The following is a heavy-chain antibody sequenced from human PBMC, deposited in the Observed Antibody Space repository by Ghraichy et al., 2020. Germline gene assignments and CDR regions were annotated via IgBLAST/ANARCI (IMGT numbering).Heavy chain of an antibody. J-gene: IGHJ4*02. Sequence: SETLSLTCTVSGGSISSYYWSWIRQPPGKGLEWIGYIYYSGSTNYNPSLKSRVTISVDTSKNQFSLKLSSVTAADTAVYYCARHKGWLQPQTYYFDYWGQGTLVTVSS. CDR2: IYYSGST. D-gene: IGHD5-24*01. CDR3: ARHKGWLQPQTYYFDY. CDR1: GGSISSYY. V-gene: IGHV4-59*08.